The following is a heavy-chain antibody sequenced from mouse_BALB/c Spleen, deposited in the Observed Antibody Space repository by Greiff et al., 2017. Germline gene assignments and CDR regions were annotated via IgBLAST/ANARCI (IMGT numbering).Heavy chain of an antibody. CDR2: IWAGGST. Sequence: VQVVESGPGLVAPSQSLSITCTVSGFSLTSYGVHWVRQPPGKGLEWLGVIWAGGSTNYNSALMSRLSISTDNSKSQVFLKMNSLQTDDTAMYYCASKPRGYAMDYWGQGTSVTVSS. CDR1: GFSLTSYG. V-gene: IGHV2-9*02. J-gene: IGHJ4*01. CDR3: ASKPRGYAMDY.